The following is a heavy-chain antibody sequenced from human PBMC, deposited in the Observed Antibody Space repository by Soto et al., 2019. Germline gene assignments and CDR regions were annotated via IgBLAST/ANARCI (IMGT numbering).Heavy chain of an antibody. Sequence: PGGSLRLSCAASGFTFSSYSMNWVRQAPGKGLEWVSYISSSSSTIYYADSVKGRFTISRDNAKNSLYLQMNSLRDEDTAVYYCARGHSITMIVVVITDDAFDIRGQGTMVTVSS. D-gene: IGHD3-22*01. V-gene: IGHV3-48*02. J-gene: IGHJ3*02. CDR3: ARGHSITMIVVVITDDAFDI. CDR2: ISSSSSTI. CDR1: GFTFSSYS.